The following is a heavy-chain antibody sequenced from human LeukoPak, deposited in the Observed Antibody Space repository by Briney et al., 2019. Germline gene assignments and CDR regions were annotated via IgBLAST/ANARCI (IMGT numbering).Heavy chain of an antibody. D-gene: IGHD3-22*01. CDR3: AKEGGGDSSGYRGY. J-gene: IGHJ4*02. Sequence: GGSLRLSCAAPGFTLSSYGMHWVRQAPGKGLEWVAFIRYDGSNKYYADSVKGRFTISRDNSKNTLYLQMNSLRAEDTAVYYCAKEGGGDSSGYRGYWGQGTLVTVSS. CDR2: IRYDGSNK. V-gene: IGHV3-30*02. CDR1: GFTLSSYG.